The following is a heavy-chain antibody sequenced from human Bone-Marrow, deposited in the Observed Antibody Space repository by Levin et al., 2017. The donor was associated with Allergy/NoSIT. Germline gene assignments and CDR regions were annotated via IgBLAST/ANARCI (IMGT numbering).Heavy chain of an antibody. CDR1: GGSISSGGYY. V-gene: IGHV4-31*03. CDR3: ERGKVEYCSGRGGEVYYYYAMDV. Sequence: SETLSLTCTVSGGSISSGGYYWSWIRQHPGKGLEWIGYIFYMGITYYNPSLKSRVTISVDTSKDQFSLKLNSVTAADTAVDYCERGKVEYCSGRGGEVYYYYAMDVWGQGTSVTVAS. D-gene: IGHD2-15*01. J-gene: IGHJ6*02. CDR2: IFYMGIT.